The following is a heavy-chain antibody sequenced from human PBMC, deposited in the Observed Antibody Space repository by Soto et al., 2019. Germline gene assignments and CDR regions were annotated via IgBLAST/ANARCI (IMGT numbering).Heavy chain of an antibody. CDR3: ANTNSYHYYYYGMDV. Sequence: GGSLRLSCAASGFTVGSYAMSWVRQAPGKGLEWVSAISGSGGSTYYADSVKGRFTISRDNSKNTLYLQMNSLRAEDTAVYYCANTNSYHYYYYGMDVWGQGTTVTVSS. D-gene: IGHD2-8*01. CDR2: ISGSGGST. J-gene: IGHJ6*02. CDR1: GFTVGSYA. V-gene: IGHV3-23*01.